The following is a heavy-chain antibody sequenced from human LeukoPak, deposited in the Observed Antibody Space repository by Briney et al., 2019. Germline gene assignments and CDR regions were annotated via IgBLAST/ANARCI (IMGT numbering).Heavy chain of an antibody. CDR1: GGSISSSSYY. CDR2: IYYSGST. V-gene: IGHV4-39*07. D-gene: IGHD6-6*01. J-gene: IGHJ5*02. Sequence: PSETLSLTCTVSGGSISSSSYYWGWIRQPPGKGLEWIGSIYYSGSTYYNPYRKNRVTIVVDTSKNQFSLKQSCVNATVAAVYYCASDAITARLGEYNWFDPWGQGPLVTVSS. CDR3: ASDAITARLGEYNWFDP.